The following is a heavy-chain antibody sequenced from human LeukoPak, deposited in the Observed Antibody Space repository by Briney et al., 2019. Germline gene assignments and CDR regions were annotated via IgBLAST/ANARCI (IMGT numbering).Heavy chain of an antibody. CDR1: GFTFSRFN. CDR2: ISSSSSTT. V-gene: IGHV3-48*01. D-gene: IGHD3-3*01. J-gene: IGHJ4*02. CDR3: ARELSSCDFWL. Sequence: GGSLRLSCAASGFTFSRFNMNWVRQAPGKGLEWVSYISSSSSTTYHADSVKGRFTISRDNAKNSLYLQMNSLGAEDTAVYCARELSSCDFWLWGQGTLVTVSS.